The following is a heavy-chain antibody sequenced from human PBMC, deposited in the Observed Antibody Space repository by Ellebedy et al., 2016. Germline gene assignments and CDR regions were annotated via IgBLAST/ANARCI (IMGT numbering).Heavy chain of an antibody. Sequence: SETLSLXCAVSGGSFSGYYWSWIRQPPGKGLEWIGEINHSGSTNYNPSLKSRVTISVDTSKNQFSLKLSSVTAADTAVYYCARVPLATTYPIVVVPEDYWGQGTLVTVSS. CDR1: GGSFSGYY. CDR2: INHSGST. J-gene: IGHJ4*02. D-gene: IGHD2-15*01. V-gene: IGHV4-34*01. CDR3: ARVPLATTYPIVVVPEDY.